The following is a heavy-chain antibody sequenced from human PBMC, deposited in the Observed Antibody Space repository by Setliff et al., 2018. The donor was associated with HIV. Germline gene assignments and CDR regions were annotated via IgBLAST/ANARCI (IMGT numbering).Heavy chain of an antibody. CDR1: GFTFNSYA. Sequence: PGGSLRLSCAASGFTFNSYAMSWVRQAPGKGLEWVATMSGSTGDTYYADSVKGRFTISRDNSKNTLSLQMNSLGAEDTAVYYCARGKSGFETTGIDYGMDLWGQGTTVTV. CDR2: MSGSTGDT. J-gene: IGHJ6*02. CDR3: ARGKSGFETTGIDYGMDL. D-gene: IGHD1-1*01. V-gene: IGHV3-23*01.